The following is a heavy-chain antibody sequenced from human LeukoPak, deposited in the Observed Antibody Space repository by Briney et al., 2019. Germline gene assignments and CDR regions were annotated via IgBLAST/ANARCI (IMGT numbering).Heavy chain of an antibody. CDR1: VYTFTGYY. CDR2: INPNSGGT. D-gene: IGHD6-19*01. Sequence: ASVKVSCKASVYTFTGYYMHWVRQAPGQGLEWMGWINPNSGGTNYAQKFQGRVTMTRDTSISTAYMELSRLRSDDTAVYYCARLRASSGWYIFWGQGTLVTVSS. CDR3: ARLRASSGWYIF. J-gene: IGHJ4*02. V-gene: IGHV1-2*02.